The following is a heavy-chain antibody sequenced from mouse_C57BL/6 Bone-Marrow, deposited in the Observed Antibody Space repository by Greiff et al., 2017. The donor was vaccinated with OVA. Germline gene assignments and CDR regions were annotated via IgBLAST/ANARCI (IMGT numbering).Heavy chain of an antibody. CDR3: ARSGSSYVRFAY. J-gene: IGHJ3*01. D-gene: IGHD1-1*01. CDR1: GFSLTSYG. V-gene: IGHV2-2*01. Sequence: VQLQQSGPGLVQPSQSLSITCTVSGFSLTSYGVHWVRQSPGKGLEWLGVIWSGGSTDYNAAFISRLSISKDNSKSQVFFKMNSLQADDTAIYYCARSGSSYVRFAYWGQGTLVTVSA. CDR2: IWSGGST.